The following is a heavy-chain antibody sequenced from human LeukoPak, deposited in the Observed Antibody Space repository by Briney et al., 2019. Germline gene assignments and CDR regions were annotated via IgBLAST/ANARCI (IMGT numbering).Heavy chain of an antibody. Sequence: GGSLRLSCAASGFTFSSYAMSWVRQAPGKGLEWVSAISGSGGSTYYADSVKGRFTISRHNSKNTLYLQMNSLRAEDTAVYYCAKGLWFGELLSGFDYWGQGTLVTVSS. J-gene: IGHJ4*02. CDR2: ISGSGGST. D-gene: IGHD3-10*01. V-gene: IGHV3-23*01. CDR1: GFTFSSYA. CDR3: AKGLWFGELLSGFDY.